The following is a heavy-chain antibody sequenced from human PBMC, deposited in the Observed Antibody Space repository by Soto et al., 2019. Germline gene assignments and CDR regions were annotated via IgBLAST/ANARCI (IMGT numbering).Heavy chain of an antibody. V-gene: IGHV4-59*01. D-gene: IGHD3-10*01. Sequence: SETLSLTCAVYGGSFNGYYWSWIRQPPGKGLEWIGHIYYSGTSNYNPSLKSRVTISIDTSKNQFSLRLSSVTAADTAVYYCARVPLTMVRYFDSWGQGTPVTVSS. CDR1: GGSFNGYY. J-gene: IGHJ4*02. CDR3: ARVPLTMVRYFDS. CDR2: IYYSGTS.